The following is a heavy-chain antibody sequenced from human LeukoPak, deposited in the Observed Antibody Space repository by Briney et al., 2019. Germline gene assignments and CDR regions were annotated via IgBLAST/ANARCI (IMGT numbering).Heavy chain of an antibody. V-gene: IGHV4-39*07. Sequence: PSETLSLTCTVSGVSISSSSYYWAWIRQPPGKELEWIGSLYYSGSTYYNPSLKSRVTVSVDTSKNQFSLKLSSVTAADTAVYYCARDLQLIWFDPWGQGTLVTVSS. CDR1: GVSISSSSYY. J-gene: IGHJ5*02. CDR2: LYYSGST. D-gene: IGHD5-18*01. CDR3: ARDLQLIWFDP.